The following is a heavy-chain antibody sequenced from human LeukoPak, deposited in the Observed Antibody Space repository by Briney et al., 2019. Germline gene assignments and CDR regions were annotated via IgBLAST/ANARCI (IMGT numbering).Heavy chain of an antibody. CDR3: ARSRCSGGSCYSGGYYYGMDV. CDR2: ISYDGSNK. J-gene: IGHJ6*02. Sequence: PGRSLRLSCAASGFTFSSYGMHWVRQAPGKGLEWVAVISYDGSNKYYADSVKGRFTISRDNSKNTLYLQMNSLRAEDTAVYYCARSRCSGGSCYSGGYYYGMDVWGQGTTVTVSS. D-gene: IGHD2-15*01. V-gene: IGHV3-30*19. CDR1: GFTFSSYG.